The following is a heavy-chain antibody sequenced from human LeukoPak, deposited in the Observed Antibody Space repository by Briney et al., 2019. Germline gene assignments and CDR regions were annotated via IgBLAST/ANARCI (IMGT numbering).Heavy chain of an antibody. J-gene: IGHJ5*02. CDR3: ARGGYYGSGNDFRFDP. CDR2: IHFTGST. D-gene: IGHD3-10*01. V-gene: IGHV4-59*01. Sequence: SETLSLTCTVSGGSISSYYWSWIRQSPGKGLECIGYIHFTGSTNYNPSLKSRVTISVETSKNQFSLKLKSVTAADTAVYYCARGGYYGSGNDFRFDPWGQGTLVTVSS. CDR1: GGSISSYY.